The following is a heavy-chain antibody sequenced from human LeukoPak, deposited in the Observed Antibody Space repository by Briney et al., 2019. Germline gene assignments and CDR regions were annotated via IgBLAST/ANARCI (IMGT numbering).Heavy chain of an antibody. J-gene: IGHJ3*02. Sequence: GGSLRLSCAASGFTVSSNYMSWVRQAPGKGLEWVSVIYSGGSTYYADSVKGRFTISRDNSKNTLYLQMNSLRAEDTAVYYCARENPRRYAFDIWGQGTMVTVSS. CDR1: GFTVSSNY. D-gene: IGHD1-14*01. CDR2: IYSGGST. V-gene: IGHV3-66*01. CDR3: ARENPRRYAFDI.